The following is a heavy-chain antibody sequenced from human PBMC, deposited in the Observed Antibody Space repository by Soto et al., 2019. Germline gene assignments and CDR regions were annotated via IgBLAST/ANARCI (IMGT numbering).Heavy chain of an antibody. CDR1: GFTFSSYS. D-gene: IGHD3-10*01. Sequence: PGVSLRLSCAASGFTFSSYSMNWVRQAPGKGLEWVSSISSSSSYIYYADSVKGRFTISRDNAKNSLYLQMNSLRAEDTAVYYCARDSHPAPLLWFGESPTPSDGFNIWGQGTMVTVSS. CDR2: ISSSSSYI. V-gene: IGHV3-21*01. J-gene: IGHJ3*02. CDR3: ARDSHPAPLLWFGESPTPSDGFNI.